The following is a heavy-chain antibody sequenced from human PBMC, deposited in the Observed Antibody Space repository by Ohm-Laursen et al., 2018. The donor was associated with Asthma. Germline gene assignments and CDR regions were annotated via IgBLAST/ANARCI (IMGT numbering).Heavy chain of an antibody. CDR3: ARGGGSDGFIS. Sequence: ASVKVSCKASGYKFTTYGIHWVRQAPGQGLEWMGWISANNGYTDFAQRLRGRVFLTTDISSSTAYMELRSLTSDDTAIYYCARGGGSDGFISWGQGTLVTVSS. V-gene: IGHV1-18*01. D-gene: IGHD5-24*01. CDR1: GYKFTTYG. J-gene: IGHJ5*02. CDR2: ISANNGYT.